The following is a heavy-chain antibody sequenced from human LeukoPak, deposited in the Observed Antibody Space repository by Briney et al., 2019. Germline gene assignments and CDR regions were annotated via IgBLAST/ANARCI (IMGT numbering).Heavy chain of an antibody. Sequence: GGSLRLSCAASGFTFSDYYMSWIRQAPGKGLEWVSYISSSGSTIYYADSVKGRFTISRDNSKNTLYLQMNSLRAEDTAVYYCAKDSDARARGFDYWGQGTLVTVSS. J-gene: IGHJ4*02. D-gene: IGHD3-10*01. CDR1: GFTFSDYY. CDR2: ISSSGSTI. V-gene: IGHV3-11*01. CDR3: AKDSDARARGFDY.